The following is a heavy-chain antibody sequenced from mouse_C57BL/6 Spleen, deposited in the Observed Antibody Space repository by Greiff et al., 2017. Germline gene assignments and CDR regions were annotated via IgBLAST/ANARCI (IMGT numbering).Heavy chain of an antibody. Sequence: EVKLQESGEGLVKPGGSLKLSCAASGFTFSSYAMSWVRQTPEKRLEWVAYISSGGDYIYYADTVKGRFTISRDNARNTLYLQMSSLKSEDTAMYYCTRERGYYYAMDYWGQGTSVTVSS. CDR2: ISSGGDYI. CDR1: GFTFSSYA. V-gene: IGHV5-9-1*02. CDR3: TRERGYYYAMDY. J-gene: IGHJ4*01.